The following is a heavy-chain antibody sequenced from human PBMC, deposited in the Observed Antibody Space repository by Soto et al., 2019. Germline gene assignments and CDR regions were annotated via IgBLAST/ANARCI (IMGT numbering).Heavy chain of an antibody. Sequence: QVQLVQSGAEVTKPGASVKVSCKASGYTFTSYDINWVRQATGQGLEWMGWMSPNSGATGYAQKFQGRVTMTRDTSISTVYTELSNLRSEDTAIYYCARGVDNGVDVWGQGSTVTVSS. V-gene: IGHV1-8*01. J-gene: IGHJ6*02. CDR2: MSPNSGAT. CDR3: ARGVDNGVDV. D-gene: IGHD2-8*01. CDR1: GYTFTSYD.